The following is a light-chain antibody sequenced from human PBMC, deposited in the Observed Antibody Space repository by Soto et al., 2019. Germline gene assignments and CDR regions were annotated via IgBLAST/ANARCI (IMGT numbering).Light chain of an antibody. Sequence: EIVLAQSPGTLSLSPGERATLSCRASQSVSSDYLAWYQQKPGQAPRLLIYGASSRATGIPDRFSGSGSGTDFTLTISRLEPVDFAVYYCQQYGRSPRTSGQGTKVDIK. CDR3: QQYGRSPRT. CDR1: QSVSSDY. CDR2: GAS. V-gene: IGKV3-20*01. J-gene: IGKJ1*01.